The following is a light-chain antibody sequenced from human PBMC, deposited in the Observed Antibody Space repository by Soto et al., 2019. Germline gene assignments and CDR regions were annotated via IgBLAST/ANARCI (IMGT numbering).Light chain of an antibody. CDR1: QSVSSNY. CDR3: QQYGRSPGLFT. CDR2: GAS. J-gene: IGKJ3*01. V-gene: IGKV3-20*01. Sequence: EIVLTQSPGTLSLSPGERVTLSCRASQSVSSNYLAWYQQRPRQPPRLLIYGASTRATGIPDRFSGSGSGTDFTLAISRLEPEDFAVYYCQQYGRSPGLFTFGPGTKVDIK.